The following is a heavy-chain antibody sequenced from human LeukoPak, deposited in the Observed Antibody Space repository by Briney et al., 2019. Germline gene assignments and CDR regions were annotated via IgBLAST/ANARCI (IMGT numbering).Heavy chain of an antibody. CDR3: ARSSKYYEPLDV. V-gene: IGHV4-61*08. D-gene: IGHD3-3*01. CDR2: IYYSGST. CDR1: GDSVSSNGYY. Sequence: MASQTLSLTCTVSGDSVSSNGYYWTWIRQPPGKGLEWIGCIYYSGSTNYNPSLESRATISVDTSKNQFSLKLSSVTAADTAMYYCARSSKYYEPLDVWGQGTTVTVSS. J-gene: IGHJ6*02.